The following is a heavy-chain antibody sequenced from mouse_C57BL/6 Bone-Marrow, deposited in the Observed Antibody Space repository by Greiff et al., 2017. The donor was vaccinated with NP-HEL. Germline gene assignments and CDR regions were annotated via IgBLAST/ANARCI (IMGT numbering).Heavy chain of an antibody. CDR2: INPNNGGT. V-gene: IGHV1-26*01. J-gene: IGHJ4*01. Sequence: VQLQQSGPELVKPGASVKISCKASGYTFTDYYMNWVKQSHGKSLEWIGDINPNNGGTSYNQKFKGKATLTVDKSSSTAYMELRSLTSEDSAVYYCARGDTGYWGQGTSVTVSS. CDR3: ARGDTGY. CDR1: GYTFTDYY.